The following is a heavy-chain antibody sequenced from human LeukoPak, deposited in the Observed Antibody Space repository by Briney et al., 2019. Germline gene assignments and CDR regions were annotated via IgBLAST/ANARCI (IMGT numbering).Heavy chain of an antibody. CDR3: ARETGSAVGSTDFDY. Sequence: GRSLRLSCAASGFTFSSYAMHWVRQAPGKGLEWVAVISYDGSNKYYADSVKGRFTISRDNSKNTLYLQMNSLGAEDTAVYYCARETGSAVGSTDFDYWGQGTLVTVSS. CDR1: GFTFSSYA. V-gene: IGHV3-30-3*01. J-gene: IGHJ4*02. CDR2: ISYDGSNK. D-gene: IGHD4-17*01.